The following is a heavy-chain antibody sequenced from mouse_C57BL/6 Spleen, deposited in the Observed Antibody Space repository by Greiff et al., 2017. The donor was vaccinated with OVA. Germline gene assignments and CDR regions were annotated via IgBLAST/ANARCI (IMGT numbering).Heavy chain of an antibody. D-gene: IGHD2-3*01. CDR3: TRKVYDGYYNWYFDV. V-gene: IGHV1-15*01. CDR1: GYTFTDYE. Sequence: VQLQQSGAELVRPGASVTLSCKASGYTFTDYEMHWVKQTPVHGLEWIGAIDPETGGTAYNQKFKGKAILTADNSSSTAYMVLRSLTSEDSAVYYCTRKVYDGYYNWYFDVWGTGTTVTVSS. CDR2: IDPETGGT. J-gene: IGHJ1*03.